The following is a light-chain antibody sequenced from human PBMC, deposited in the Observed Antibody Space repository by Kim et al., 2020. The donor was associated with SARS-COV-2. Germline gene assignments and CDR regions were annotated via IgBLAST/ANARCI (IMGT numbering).Light chain of an antibody. CDR3: SSKTSSSTLV. CDR1: SSDIGGYDY. Sequence: QSALTQPASVSGSPGQSITISCTGTSSDIGGYDYVSWYQQHPGKAPKLMIYDVTYRPSGVSNRFSGSKSGNTASLTISGLHAEDEADYYCSSKTSSSTLVFGGGTKLTVL. J-gene: IGLJ3*02. V-gene: IGLV2-14*03. CDR2: DVT.